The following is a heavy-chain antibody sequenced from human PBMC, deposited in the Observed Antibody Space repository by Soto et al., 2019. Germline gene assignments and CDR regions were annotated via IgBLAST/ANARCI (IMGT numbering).Heavy chain of an antibody. CDR1: GGTFSSYT. CDR2: IIPILGIA. Sequence: SVKVSCKASGGTFSSYTISWVRQAPGQGLEWMGRIIPILGIANYAQKFQGRVTITADKSTSTASMELSSLRSEDTAVYYCARELFEQIVRDYQSYSYMDVCGKGTTVTVSS. J-gene: IGHJ6*03. V-gene: IGHV1-69*04. D-gene: IGHD6-6*01. CDR3: ARELFEQIVRDYQSYSYMDV.